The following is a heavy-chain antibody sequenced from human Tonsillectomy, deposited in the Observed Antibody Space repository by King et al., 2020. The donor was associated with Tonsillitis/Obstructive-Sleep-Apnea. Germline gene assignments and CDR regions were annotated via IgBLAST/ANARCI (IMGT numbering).Heavy chain of an antibody. Sequence: VQLQQWGAGLLKPSETLSLTCAVYGGSFSGYYWSWIRQPPGKGLEWIGEINHSGSTNYNPSLKSRVTISVDTSKNPFSLTLSSVTAADTAVYYCAILTTVTTRSYYYYYMDVWGKGTTVTVSS. CDR1: GGSFSGYY. J-gene: IGHJ6*03. CDR2: INHSGST. CDR3: AILTTVTTRSYYYYYMDV. D-gene: IGHD4-17*01. V-gene: IGHV4-34*01.